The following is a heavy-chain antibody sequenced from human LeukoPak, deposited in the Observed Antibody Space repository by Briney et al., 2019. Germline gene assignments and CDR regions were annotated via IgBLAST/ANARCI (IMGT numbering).Heavy chain of an antibody. CDR1: GYTFTGYY. D-gene: IGHD3-10*01. CDR2: INPNSGGT. CDR3: ARVDLTYYYGSGSSIPAAFDI. V-gene: IGHV1-2*02. J-gene: IGHJ3*02. Sequence: ASVKVSCKASGYTFTGYYMHWVRQAPGQGLEWMGWINPNSGGTNYAQKFQGRVTMTRDTSISTAYMELSRLRSDDTAVYYCARVDLTYYYGSGSSIPAAFDIWGQGTMVAASS.